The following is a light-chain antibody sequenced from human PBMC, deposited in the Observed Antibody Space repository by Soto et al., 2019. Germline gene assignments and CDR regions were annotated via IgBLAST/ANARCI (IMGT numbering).Light chain of an antibody. CDR1: QGISSY. J-gene: IGKJ5*01. Sequence: AIRMTQSPSSLSASTGDRVTITCRASQGISSYLAWYQQKPAKAPKMLIYAASTLQSVVPSRFSGSGSGTYFTLTISCLQSEDFATYYCQQYYSYPPITFGQGTRLEIK. V-gene: IGKV1-8*01. CDR2: AAS. CDR3: QQYYSYPPIT.